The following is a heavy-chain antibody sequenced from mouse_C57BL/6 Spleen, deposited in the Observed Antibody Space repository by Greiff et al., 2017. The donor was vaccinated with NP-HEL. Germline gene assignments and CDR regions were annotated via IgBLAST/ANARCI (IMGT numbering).Heavy chain of an antibody. D-gene: IGHD1-1*01. Sequence: EVQLQQSGAELVRPGASVKLSCTASGFNIKDYYMHWVKQRPEQGLEWIGRIDPEDGDTEYAPKFQGKATMTADTSSNTAYLQRSSLTSEDTAVYYCTTPITTVVAPYYFDYGGEGTTRTGS. CDR1: GFNIKDYY. CDR2: IDPEDGDT. CDR3: TTPITTVVAPYYFDY. J-gene: IGHJ2*01. V-gene: IGHV14-1*01.